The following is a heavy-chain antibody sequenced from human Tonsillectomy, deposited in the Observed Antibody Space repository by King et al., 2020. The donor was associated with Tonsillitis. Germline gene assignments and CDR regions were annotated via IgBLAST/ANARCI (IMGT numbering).Heavy chain of an antibody. J-gene: IGHJ4*02. CDR2: ITSSSTTI. Sequence: VQLVESGGGLVQPGGSLRLSCTASGLTFSSYSMNWVRQAPGKGLEWVSYITSSSTTIYYADSVKGRFAISRDNARNSLYLQMNSLRADDTAIYYCARETYYDFWSGDHWGQGTLVTVSS. V-gene: IGHV3-48*01. D-gene: IGHD3-3*01. CDR3: ARETYYDFWSGDH. CDR1: GLTFSSYS.